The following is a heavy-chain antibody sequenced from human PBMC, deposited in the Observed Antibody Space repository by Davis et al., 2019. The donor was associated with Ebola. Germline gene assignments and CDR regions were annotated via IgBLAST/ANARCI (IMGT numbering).Heavy chain of an antibody. Sequence: PGGSLRLSCAASGFTFSSYGMHWVRQAPGKGLEWVAVISYDGSNKYYADSVKGRFTISRDNSKNTLYLQMNSLRAEDTAVYYCAKLNTWVSSGWQRGFDYWGQGTLVTVSS. CDR3: AKLNTWVSSGWQRGFDY. CDR1: GFTFSSYG. V-gene: IGHV3-30*18. CDR2: ISYDGSNK. J-gene: IGHJ4*02. D-gene: IGHD6-19*01.